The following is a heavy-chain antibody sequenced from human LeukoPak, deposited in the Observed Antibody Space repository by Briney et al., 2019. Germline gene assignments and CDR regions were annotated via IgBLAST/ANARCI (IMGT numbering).Heavy chain of an antibody. CDR2: IISDGSSA. CDR1: GFTFSSYA. Sequence: GGSLRLSCSASGFTFSSYAMHWVRQVPGQGLVWVARIISDGSSASYADSVKGRFTMSRDNAKNTLYLQMYSLRAEDTAVYYCVRDSNYHPDCWGQGTLVTVSS. D-gene: IGHD4-11*01. V-gene: IGHV3-74*01. CDR3: VRDSNYHPDC. J-gene: IGHJ4*02.